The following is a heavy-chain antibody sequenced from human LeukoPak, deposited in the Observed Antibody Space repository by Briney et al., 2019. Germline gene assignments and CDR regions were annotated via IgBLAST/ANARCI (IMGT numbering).Heavy chain of an antibody. J-gene: IGHJ4*02. CDR3: AKGGQTDRFDY. V-gene: IGHV3-23*01. Sequence: GGSLRLSCAASGFTFSSYAMSWVRQAPGRGLEWVSSIIGSGASTYYADSVRGRFTTSRDNSKNTLYLQLNSLRAEDTAVFYCAKGGQTDRFDYWGQGALVTVSS. D-gene: IGHD5-12*01. CDR2: IIGSGAST. CDR1: GFTFSSYA.